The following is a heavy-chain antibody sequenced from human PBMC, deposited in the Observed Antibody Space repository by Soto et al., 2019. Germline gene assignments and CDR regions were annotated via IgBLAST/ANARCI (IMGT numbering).Heavy chain of an antibody. CDR2: ISYSGST. V-gene: IGHV4-59*01. CDR1: GDSNSSYY. Sequence: QVQLQQSGPGLVKPAETLSLTCTVSGDSNSSYYWSWIRQSPGKGLEWIVYISYSGSTTYNPSLTSLLTISLHTSNTQSFLTRDSVTAADTALYYCARPRNFLTGYYKGGFYYFDYWGQGTLVTVSS. J-gene: IGHJ4*02. D-gene: IGHD3-9*01. CDR3: ARPRNFLTGYYKGGFYYFDY.